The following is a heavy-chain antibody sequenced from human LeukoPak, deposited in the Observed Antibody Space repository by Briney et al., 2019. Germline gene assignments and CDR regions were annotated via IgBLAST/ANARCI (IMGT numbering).Heavy chain of an antibody. V-gene: IGHV3-23*01. CDR3: AKASHYDFWSGYYTGFFDY. CDR1: GFTFSSYA. J-gene: IGHJ4*02. Sequence: GGSLRLSCAASGFTFSSYAMSWVHQAPGKGLEWVSAISGSGGSTYYADSVKGRFTISRDNSKNTLYLQMNSLRAEDTAVYYCAKASHYDFWSGYYTGFFDYWGQGTLVTVSS. CDR2: ISGSGGST. D-gene: IGHD3-3*01.